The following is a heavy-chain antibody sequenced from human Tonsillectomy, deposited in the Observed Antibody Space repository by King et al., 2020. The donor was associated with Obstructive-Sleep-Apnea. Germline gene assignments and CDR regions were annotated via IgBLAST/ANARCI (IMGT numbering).Heavy chain of an antibody. Sequence: VQLVESGGGVVQPGRSLRLSCTASGFTFSSYCMHWVRQAPGKGLEWVAVISYDGSNKYYIDSVMGRFTISRENSKNTLHLQMNSLSHEDTAVYYCAKELIAAAATGGMDVWGQGTTVTVSS. CDR1: GFTFSSYC. V-gene: IGHV3-30*18. CDR3: AKELIAAAATGGMDV. D-gene: IGHD6-13*01. CDR2: ISYDGSNK. J-gene: IGHJ6*02.